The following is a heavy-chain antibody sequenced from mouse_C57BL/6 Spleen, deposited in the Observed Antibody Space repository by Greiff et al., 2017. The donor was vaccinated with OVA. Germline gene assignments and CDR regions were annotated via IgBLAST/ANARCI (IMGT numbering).Heavy chain of an antibody. D-gene: IGHD2-3*01. V-gene: IGHV5-9-1*02. CDR3: TREEVYDGYLDY. CDR2: ISSGGDYI. Sequence: EVQGVESGEGLVKPGGSLKLSCAASGFTFSSYAMSWVRQTPEKRLEWVAYISSGGDYIYYADTVKGRFTISRDNARNTLYLQMSSLKSEDTAMYYCTREEVYDGYLDYWGQGTTLTVSS. J-gene: IGHJ2*01. CDR1: GFTFSSYA.